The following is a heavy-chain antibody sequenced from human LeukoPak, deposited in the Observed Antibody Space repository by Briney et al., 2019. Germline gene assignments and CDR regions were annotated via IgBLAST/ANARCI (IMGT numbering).Heavy chain of an antibody. Sequence: ASVKVSCKASGYTFTSFGISWVRQAPGQGPEWMGWISAYNGNTNYAQKLQGRVTMTTDTSTSTAYMELRSLRSDDTAVYYCARGGGYCSSTSCYTGIIRGWFDPWGQGTLVTVSS. D-gene: IGHD2-2*02. CDR3: ARGGGYCSSTSCYTGIIRGWFDP. V-gene: IGHV1-18*01. CDR2: ISAYNGNT. J-gene: IGHJ5*02. CDR1: GYTFTSFG.